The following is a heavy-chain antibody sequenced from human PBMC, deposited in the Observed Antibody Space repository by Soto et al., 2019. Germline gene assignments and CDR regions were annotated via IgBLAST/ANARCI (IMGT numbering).Heavy chain of an antibody. J-gene: IGHJ1*01. Sequence: ASVKVSCKASGYTFTGYYMHWVRQAPGQGLVWMGWVNPNSGGTKYAQKFQGRVTMTRDTSITTAYMELSRLRSDDSSVYYCARGWSAEYFHFWGQGTLVTVSS. CDR3: ARGWSAEYFHF. D-gene: IGHD1-26*01. CDR1: GYTFTGYY. V-gene: IGHV1-2*02. CDR2: VNPNSGGT.